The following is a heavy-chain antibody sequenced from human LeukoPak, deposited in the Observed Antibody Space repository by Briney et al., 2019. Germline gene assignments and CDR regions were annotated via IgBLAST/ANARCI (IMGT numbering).Heavy chain of an antibody. J-gene: IGHJ4*02. CDR1: GGTFISYA. Sequence: SVKVSCKASGGTFISYAISWVRQAPGQGPEWMGGIIPIFGTANYAQKFQGRVTITADESTSTAYMELSSLRSEDTAVYYCARAPIAAAGTIFDYWGQGTLVTVSS. CDR2: IIPIFGTA. CDR3: ARAPIAAAGTIFDY. D-gene: IGHD6-13*01. V-gene: IGHV1-69*13.